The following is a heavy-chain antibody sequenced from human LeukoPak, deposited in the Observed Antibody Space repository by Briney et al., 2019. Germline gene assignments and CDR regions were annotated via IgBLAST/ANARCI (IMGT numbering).Heavy chain of an antibody. CDR2: IYSTGAT. V-gene: IGHV4-59*08. CDR3: ARLKMGAYFDL. Sequence: SETLSLTCTVSDDSMSSFYWSWIRQPPGKGPEWIAYIYSTGATSYNPSLRSRVSISLDTSKSHFSLKLRSVTVADTAAYFCARLKMGAYFDLWGRGTLVAVSS. D-gene: IGHD3-16*01. J-gene: IGHJ2*01. CDR1: DDSMSSFY.